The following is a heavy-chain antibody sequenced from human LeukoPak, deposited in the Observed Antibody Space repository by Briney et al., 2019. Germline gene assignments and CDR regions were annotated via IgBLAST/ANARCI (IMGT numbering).Heavy chain of an antibody. D-gene: IGHD6-19*01. J-gene: IGHJ6*02. V-gene: IGHV3-30*18. CDR3: AKRDNSGWYYLGV. CDR1: GFTFSSYA. Sequence: GGSLRLSCAASGFTFSSYAMSWVRQAPGKGLEWVAVISYDGRNEYYADSVKGRFTISRDNSNNTMYLQMNSLRAEDTAMYYCAKRDNSGWYYLGVWGQGTTVTVSS. CDR2: ISYDGRNE.